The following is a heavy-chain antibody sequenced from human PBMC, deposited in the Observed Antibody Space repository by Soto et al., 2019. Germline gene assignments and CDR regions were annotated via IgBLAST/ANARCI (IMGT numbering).Heavy chain of an antibody. J-gene: IGHJ5*02. CDR2: IYYSGST. D-gene: IGHD3-9*01. CDR1: GGSISSYY. Sequence: SETLSLTCTVSGGSISSYYWSWIRQPPGKGLDWFGYIYYSGSTNYNPSLKSRVTISVDTSKNQFSLKLSSVTAADTAVYYCARRALYYDILTGLDPWGQGTLVTVSS. CDR3: ARRALYYDILTGLDP. V-gene: IGHV4-59*08.